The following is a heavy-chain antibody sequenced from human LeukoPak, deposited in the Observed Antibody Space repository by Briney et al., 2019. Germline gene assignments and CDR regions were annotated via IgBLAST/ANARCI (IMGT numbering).Heavy chain of an antibody. CDR1: GFSFRTYG. Sequence: GGSLRLSCAASGFSFRTYGMHWVRQAPGKGLEWVALISYDGNKKYFQESVKGRFTISRDNSKSTVYLQMNSLRAEDTAVYYCATPRDTNGFDIWGQGTMVAVSS. CDR2: ISYDGNKK. D-gene: IGHD3-10*01. V-gene: IGHV3-30*03. CDR3: ATPRDTNGFDI. J-gene: IGHJ3*02.